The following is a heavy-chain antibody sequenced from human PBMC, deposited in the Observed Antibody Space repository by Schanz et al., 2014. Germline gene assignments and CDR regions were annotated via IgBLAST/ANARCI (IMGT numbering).Heavy chain of an antibody. CDR3: AKGRFGELSAFDI. J-gene: IGHJ3*02. V-gene: IGHV3-23*04. CDR1: GFTFSGYA. Sequence: EVQLAESGGGLVQPGGSLRLSCAASGFTFSGYAMSWVRQAPGKGLEWVSAISGGGGTTYYTDSVKGRFTISRDNSKNTLYLQMNSLRAEDTAVYYCAKGRFGELSAFDIWGQGTMVTVSS. CDR2: ISGGGGTT. D-gene: IGHD3-10*01.